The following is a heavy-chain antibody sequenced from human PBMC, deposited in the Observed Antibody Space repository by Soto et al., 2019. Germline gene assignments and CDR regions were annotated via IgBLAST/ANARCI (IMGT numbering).Heavy chain of an antibody. V-gene: IGHV3-74*01. J-gene: IGHJ3*02. Sequence: GGSLRLSCAASGFTFSSYWMHWVRQAPGKGLVWVSRINSDGRSTSYADSVKGRFTISRDNAKNTLYLQMNSLRAEDTAVYYCAKANSWNAFDIWGPGTMVTVSS. CDR3: AKANSWNAFDI. CDR1: GFTFSSYW. D-gene: IGHD1-1*01. CDR2: INSDGRST.